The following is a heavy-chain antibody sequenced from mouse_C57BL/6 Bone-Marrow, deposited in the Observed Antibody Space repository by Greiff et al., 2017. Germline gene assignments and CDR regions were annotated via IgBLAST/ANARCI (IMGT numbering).Heavy chain of an antibody. V-gene: IGHV1-26*01. Sequence: EVQLQQSGPELVKPGASVKISCKASGYTFTDYYMNWVKQSHGKSLEWIGDINPNNGGTSYNQKFKGKATLTVDKSSSTAYMELRSLTSEDSAVYYCARPQVAPMDYWGQGTSVTVSS. CDR3: ARPQVAPMDY. CDR2: INPNNGGT. D-gene: IGHD1-3*01. CDR1: GYTFTDYY. J-gene: IGHJ4*01.